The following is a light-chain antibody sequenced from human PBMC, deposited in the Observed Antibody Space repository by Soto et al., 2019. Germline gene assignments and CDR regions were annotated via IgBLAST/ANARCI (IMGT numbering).Light chain of an antibody. Sequence: DIQMTQSPSTLATSVGNRVTITCRASQNINRWLAWYQQKPGKAPKVLIYDASSLESGVPSRFSGSGSGTEFTLTITSLKPDDFATYYCQQYDGNFGPGTKVDFK. J-gene: IGKJ3*01. CDR2: DAS. V-gene: IGKV1-5*01. CDR1: QNINRW. CDR3: QQYDGN.